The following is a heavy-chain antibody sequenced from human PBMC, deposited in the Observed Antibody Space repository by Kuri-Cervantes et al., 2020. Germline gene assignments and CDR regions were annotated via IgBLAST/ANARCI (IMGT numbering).Heavy chain of an antibody. CDR1: GDSVSSNSAA. Sequence: SQTLSLTCAISGDSVSSNSAAWNWIRQSPSRGLEWLGRTYYRSKWYNDYAVSVKSRISINPDTSKNQFSLQLNSVTPEDTAVYYCARGFTSGPYYYYYMDVWGEGTTVTVSS. V-gene: IGHV6-1*01. CDR3: ARGFTSGPYYYYYMDV. D-gene: IGHD6-19*01. CDR2: TYYRSKWYN. J-gene: IGHJ6*03.